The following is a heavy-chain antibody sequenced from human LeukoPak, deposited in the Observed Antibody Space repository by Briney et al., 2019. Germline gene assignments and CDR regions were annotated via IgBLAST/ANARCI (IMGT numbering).Heavy chain of an antibody. J-gene: IGHJ4*02. CDR1: GFTFSSYV. CDR2: IRYDGSNK. V-gene: IGHV3-30*02. D-gene: IGHD6-19*01. CDR3: AKDPRPGYSSGWYNYFDY. Sequence: GGALRLSCAAPGFTFSSYVMHWGRQTPGKGLEWVAFIRYDGSNKYYADAVKGRFTISRDNSKNTLYLQMNSLRAEDTAVYYCAKDPRPGYSSGWYNYFDYWGQGTLVTVSS.